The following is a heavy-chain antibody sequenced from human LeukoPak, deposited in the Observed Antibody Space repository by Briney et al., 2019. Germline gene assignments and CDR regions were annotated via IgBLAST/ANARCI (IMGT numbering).Heavy chain of an antibody. CDR1: GGTFSSYA. Sequence: SVKVSCKASGGTFSSYAISWVRQAPGQGLEWMGGIIPIFGTANYAQKFQGRVTMTRDTSTSTVYMELSSLRSEDTAVYYCARERRGYSYEYYFDYWGQGTLVTVSS. CDR3: ARERRGYSYEYYFDY. J-gene: IGHJ4*02. D-gene: IGHD5-18*01. CDR2: IIPIFGTA. V-gene: IGHV1-69*05.